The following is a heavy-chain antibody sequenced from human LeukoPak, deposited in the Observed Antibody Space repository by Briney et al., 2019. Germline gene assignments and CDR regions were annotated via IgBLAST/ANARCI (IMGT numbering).Heavy chain of an antibody. J-gene: IGHJ4*02. CDR2: IKSKTDGGTT. CDR3: TTDPWPVYYGSGSYYKDFDY. V-gene: IGHV3-15*01. Sequence: PGGSLRLSCVASGFPFSSYWMTWVRQAPGKGLEWVGRIKSKTDGGTTDYAAPVKGRFTISRDDSKNTLYLQMNSLKTEDTAVYYCTTDPWPVYYGSGSYYKDFDYWGQGTLVTVSS. D-gene: IGHD3-10*01. CDR1: GFPFSSYW.